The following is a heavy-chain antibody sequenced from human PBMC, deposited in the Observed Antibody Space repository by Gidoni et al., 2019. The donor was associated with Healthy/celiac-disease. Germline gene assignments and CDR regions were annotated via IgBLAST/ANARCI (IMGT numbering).Heavy chain of an antibody. D-gene: IGHD4-17*01. V-gene: IGHV3-23*01. CDR3: AKDEGYGDYGVRWFDP. CDR2: ISGSCGST. CDR1: GFTFSSYA. Sequence: EVQLLESGGGLVQPGGSLRLACAASGFTFSSYAMSWVRQAPGKGLEWVSAISGSCGSTYYADSVKGRFTISRDNSKNTLYLQMNSLRAEDTAVYYCAKDEGYGDYGVRWFDPWGQGTLVTVSS. J-gene: IGHJ5*02.